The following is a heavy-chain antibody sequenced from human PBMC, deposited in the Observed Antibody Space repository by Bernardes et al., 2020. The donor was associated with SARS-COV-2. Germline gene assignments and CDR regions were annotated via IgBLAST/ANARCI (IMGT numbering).Heavy chain of an antibody. Sequence: SETLSLTCTVSGGSISSYYWSWIRQPPGKGLECIGYIYYSGSTNYNPSLKNRVTISLDTSKNQFSLKLSSVTAADTAVYYCARAGSGWYKYFQHWGQGTLVTVSS. CDR1: GGSISSYY. CDR3: ARAGSGWYKYFQH. V-gene: IGHV4-59*01. CDR2: IYYSGST. D-gene: IGHD6-19*01. J-gene: IGHJ1*01.